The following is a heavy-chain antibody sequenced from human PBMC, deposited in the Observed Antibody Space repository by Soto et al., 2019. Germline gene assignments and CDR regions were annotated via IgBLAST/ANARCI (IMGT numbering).Heavy chain of an antibody. CDR3: AREGLYPLGYYYYGMDV. D-gene: IGHD3-16*01. V-gene: IGHV3-21*01. CDR1: GFTFSSYS. J-gene: IGHJ6*02. CDR2: ISSSSSYI. Sequence: GGSVRLSXAASGFTFSSYSMNWVRQAPGKGLEWVSSISSSSSYIYYADSVKGRFTISRDNAKNSLYLQMNSLRAEDTAVYYCAREGLYPLGYYYYGMDVWGQGTTVTVS.